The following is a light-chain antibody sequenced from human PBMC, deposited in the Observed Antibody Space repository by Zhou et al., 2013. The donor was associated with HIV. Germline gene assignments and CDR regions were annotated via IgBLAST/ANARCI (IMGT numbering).Light chain of an antibody. CDR3: QQANSFPVT. CDR2: DTS. V-gene: IGKV3D-7*01. J-gene: IGKJ4*01. Sequence: EIVLTQSPGTLSLSPGERATLSCRASQSVSSSYLAWYQQKPGQAPSLLIYDTSTRATGVPARFSGSGSGRDFTLTISGLQPEDFATYYCQQANSFPVTFGGGTKVEIK. CDR1: QSVSSSY.